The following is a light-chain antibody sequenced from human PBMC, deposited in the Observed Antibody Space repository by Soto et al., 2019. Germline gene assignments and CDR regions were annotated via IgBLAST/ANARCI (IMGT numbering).Light chain of an antibody. Sequence: EIVLTQSPGTLSLSPGERATLSCRASQSVAGIYLAWYQQKPGQAPRLLIYGGSSRASGIPDRFSGSESGTDFTLTISRLEPEDFAVYYCHHYGSSPYTFGQGTKLEIK. V-gene: IGKV3-20*01. CDR2: GGS. CDR3: HHYGSSPYT. J-gene: IGKJ2*01. CDR1: QSVAGIY.